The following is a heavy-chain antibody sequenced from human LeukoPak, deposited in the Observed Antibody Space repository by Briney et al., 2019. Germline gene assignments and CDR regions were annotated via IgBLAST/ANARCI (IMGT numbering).Heavy chain of an antibody. CDR2: INPNSGGT. CDR3: AREETSVFR. CDR1: GYTFTGYF. D-gene: IGHD5/OR15-5a*01. J-gene: IGHJ1*01. V-gene: IGHV1-2*02. Sequence: ASVKVSCKASGYTFTGYFLHWVRQAPGQGLEWMGWINPNSGGTNYAQTFQGRVTMTRDTSISAAYMELKSLTFDDTAMYYCAREETSVFRWGQGTLVIVSS.